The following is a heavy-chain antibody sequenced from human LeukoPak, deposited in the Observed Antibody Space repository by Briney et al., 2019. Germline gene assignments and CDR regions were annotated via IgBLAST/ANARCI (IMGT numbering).Heavy chain of an antibody. V-gene: IGHV4-59*01. D-gene: IGHD3-22*01. J-gene: IGHJ4*02. CDR3: ARGYYDSSGYSYPFDY. CDR1: GGSISRYY. CDR2: IYYSGST. Sequence: SETLSLTCTVSGGSISRYYWNWIRQPPGKGLEWIGYIYYSGSTNYNTSLKSRVTISVDTSKNQFSLKLSSVTAADTAVYYCARGYYDSSGYSYPFDYWGQGTLVTVSS.